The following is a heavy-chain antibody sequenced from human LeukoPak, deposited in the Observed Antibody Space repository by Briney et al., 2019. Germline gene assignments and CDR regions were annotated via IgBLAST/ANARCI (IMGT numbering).Heavy chain of an antibody. V-gene: IGHV4-39*01. Sequence: SETLSLTCTVSGGSISSSSYYWGWIRQPPGKGLEWIGSIYYSGSTYYNPSLKSRVTISVDTSKNQFSLKLSSVTAADTAVYYCASLSAAETPSFDYWGQGTLVTVSS. J-gene: IGHJ4*02. CDR2: IYYSGST. CDR1: GGSISSSSYY. D-gene: IGHD6-25*01. CDR3: ASLSAAETPSFDY.